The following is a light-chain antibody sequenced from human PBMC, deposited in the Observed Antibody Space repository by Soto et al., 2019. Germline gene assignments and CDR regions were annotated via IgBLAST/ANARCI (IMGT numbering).Light chain of an antibody. CDR2: WAS. CDR1: LSILYSSNNKNY. Sequence: DIVMTQSPDSLAVSLGERATINCKSSLSILYSSNNKNYLAWYQQKPGQPPKLLIYWASTRESGVPDRFSGSVSGTDFTLTISSLQAEDVAFYYCQQYYSAPTFGQGTKLEIK. CDR3: QQYYSAPT. J-gene: IGKJ2*01. V-gene: IGKV4-1*01.